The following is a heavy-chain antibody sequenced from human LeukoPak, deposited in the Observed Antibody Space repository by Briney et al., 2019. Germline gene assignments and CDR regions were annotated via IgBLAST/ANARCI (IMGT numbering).Heavy chain of an antibody. CDR2: IYYSGST. CDR1: GGSISSSSYY. J-gene: IGHJ4*02. V-gene: IGHV4-39*01. D-gene: IGHD3-3*01. CDR3: ASPYYDFWSGYWDY. Sequence: PSETLSLTCTVSGGSISSSSYYWGWSRQPPGKGLEWIGSIYYSGSTYYNPSLKSRVTISVDTSKNQFSLKLSSVTAADTAVYYCASPYYDFWSGYWDYWGQGTLVTVSS.